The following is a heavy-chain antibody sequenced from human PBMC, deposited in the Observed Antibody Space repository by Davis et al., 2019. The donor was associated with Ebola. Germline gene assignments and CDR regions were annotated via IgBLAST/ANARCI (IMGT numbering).Heavy chain of an antibody. CDR2: INPHNGNT. D-gene: IGHD1-1*01. Sequence: ASVKVFCKASGYTFTGYYMHWVRQAPGQGLEWMGWINPHNGNTNYAQNVQGRVIMTSDTATTTAYMEVGSLRSDDTAVYYCARAQFPTTSDHWGQGTLVTVSS. V-gene: IGHV1-18*04. CDR3: ARAQFPTTSDH. J-gene: IGHJ4*02. CDR1: GYTFTGYY.